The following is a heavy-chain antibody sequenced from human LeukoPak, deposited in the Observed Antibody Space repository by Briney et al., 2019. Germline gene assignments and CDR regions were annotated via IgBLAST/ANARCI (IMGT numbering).Heavy chain of an antibody. Sequence: GGSLRLSCAASGFTFSSYGMHWVRQAPGKGLEWVAVIWYDGSNKYYADSVKGRFTISRDNSKNTLYLQMNSLRAEDTAVYYCAHIAAETPFDYWGQGTLVTVSS. CDR2: IWYDGSNK. V-gene: IGHV3-30*02. D-gene: IGHD6-13*01. CDR3: AHIAAETPFDY. J-gene: IGHJ4*02. CDR1: GFTFSSYG.